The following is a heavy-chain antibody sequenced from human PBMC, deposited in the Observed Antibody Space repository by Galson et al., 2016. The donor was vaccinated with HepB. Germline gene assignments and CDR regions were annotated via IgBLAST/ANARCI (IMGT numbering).Heavy chain of an antibody. V-gene: IGHV4-4*02. CDR3: GRASYCSNGVCYRGPLGF. Sequence: SETLSLTCAVSGDSISSTNWWTWVRQPPGKGLEWIGEIYQSGRTNYNPSLKSRVTVSVDKSKNQFSLKLSSVTAADTAVYYCGRASYCSNGVCYRGPLGFWGQGTLVTVSS. CDR2: IYQSGRT. D-gene: IGHD2-8*01. CDR1: GDSISSTNW. J-gene: IGHJ4*02.